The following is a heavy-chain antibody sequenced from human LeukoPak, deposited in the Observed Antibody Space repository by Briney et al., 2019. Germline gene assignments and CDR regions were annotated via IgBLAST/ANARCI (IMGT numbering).Heavy chain of an antibody. V-gene: IGHV3-9*01. Sequence: PGRSLRLSCAASGFTFDDYAMHWVRQAPGKGLEWVSGISWNSGSIGYADSVKGRFTISRDNAKNSLYLQMSSLRAEDTALYYCAKDTGGQNYYGMDVWGQGTTVTVSS. CDR1: GFTFDDYA. CDR2: ISWNSGSI. J-gene: IGHJ6*02. D-gene: IGHD3-16*01. CDR3: AKDTGGQNYYGMDV.